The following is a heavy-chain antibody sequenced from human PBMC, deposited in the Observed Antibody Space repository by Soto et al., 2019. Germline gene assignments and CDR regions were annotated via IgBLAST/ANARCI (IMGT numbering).Heavy chain of an antibody. Sequence: SETLSLTCTVSGCSISSYYWSWIRQPPGKGLEWIGYIYYSGSTNYNPSLKSRVTISVDTSKNQFSLKLSSVTAADTAVYYCARAASSGWSQDRYYLDYWGQGTLVTVSS. CDR2: IYYSGST. V-gene: IGHV4-59*01. CDR3: ARAASSGWSQDRYYLDY. J-gene: IGHJ4*02. CDR1: GCSISSYY. D-gene: IGHD6-13*01.